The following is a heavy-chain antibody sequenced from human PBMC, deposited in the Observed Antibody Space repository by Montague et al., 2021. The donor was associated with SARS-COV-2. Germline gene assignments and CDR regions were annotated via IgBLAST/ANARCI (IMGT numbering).Heavy chain of an antibody. Sequence: TLSLTCNVSGGSITSGAYYWSWIRQHPGKGLEWIGYIYYSGRTFLNPSLKSRVTISVDTSNNQFSLKVTSVTAADTAVYYCARGWGRGGDRYCYFDLWGRGTLVTVSS. CDR1: GGSITSGAYY. D-gene: IGHD2-21*02. CDR2: IYYSGRT. J-gene: IGHJ2*01. V-gene: IGHV4-31*03. CDR3: ARGWGRGGDRYCYFDL.